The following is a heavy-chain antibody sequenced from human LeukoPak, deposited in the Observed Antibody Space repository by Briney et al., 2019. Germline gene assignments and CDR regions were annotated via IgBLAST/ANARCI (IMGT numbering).Heavy chain of an antibody. D-gene: IGHD3-10*01. CDR1: GFTFSRYW. CDR3: ARGSRAMVRADGRYYYYYYGLDV. V-gene: IGHV3-74*01. Sequence: PGGSLRLSCAASGFTFSRYWIHWVRQAPGKGLEWVSRINPDGSTTTYADSVKGRFTISRDNAKNTLYLQMNSLRAEDTAVYYCARGSRAMVRADGRYYYYYYGLDVWGQGTTVTVSS. CDR2: INPDGSTT. J-gene: IGHJ6*02.